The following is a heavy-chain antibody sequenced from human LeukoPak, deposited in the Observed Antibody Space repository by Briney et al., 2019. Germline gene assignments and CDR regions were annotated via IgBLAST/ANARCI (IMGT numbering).Heavy chain of an antibody. CDR3: ARIVRHSSDY. J-gene: IGHJ4*02. CDR1: GGSFSGYY. V-gene: IGHV4-34*01. CDR2: INHSGST. Sequence: SETPSLTCAVYGGSFSGYYWSWIRQPPGKELEWIGEINHSGSTNYNPSLKSRVTISVDTSKNQFSLKLSSVTAADTAVYYCARIVRHSSDYWGQGTLVTVSS. D-gene: IGHD2-15*01.